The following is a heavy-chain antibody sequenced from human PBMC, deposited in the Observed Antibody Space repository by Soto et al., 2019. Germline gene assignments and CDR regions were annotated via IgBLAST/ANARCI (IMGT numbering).Heavy chain of an antibody. CDR2: TYYRSKWYN. J-gene: IGHJ6*02. Sequence: PSQTLSLTCAISGDSVSSNSAAWNWIRQSPSRGLEWLGRTYYRSKWYNDYAVSVKSRITINPDTSKNQFSLQLNSVTPEDTAVYYCARAPGTQGDYYYYGMDAWGQGTTVTVSS. CDR1: GDSVSSNSAA. V-gene: IGHV6-1*01. D-gene: IGHD3-10*01. CDR3: ARAPGTQGDYYYYGMDA.